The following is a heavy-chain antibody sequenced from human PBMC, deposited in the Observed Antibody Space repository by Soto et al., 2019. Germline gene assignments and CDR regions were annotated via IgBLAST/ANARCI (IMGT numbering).Heavy chain of an antibody. V-gene: IGHV1-3*01. Sequence: ASVQVSCKASGYTFTSYAMHWVRQAPGQRLEWMGWINAGNGNTKYSQKFQGRVTITRDTSASTAYMELSSLRSEDTAVYYCARDSPKVIAVAGTPYYYGMDVWGQGTTVTVSS. J-gene: IGHJ6*02. CDR2: INAGNGNT. CDR3: ARDSPKVIAVAGTPYYYGMDV. CDR1: GYTFTSYA. D-gene: IGHD6-19*01.